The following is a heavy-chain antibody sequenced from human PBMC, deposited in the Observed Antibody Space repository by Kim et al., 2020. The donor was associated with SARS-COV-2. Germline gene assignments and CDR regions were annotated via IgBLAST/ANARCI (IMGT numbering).Heavy chain of an antibody. CDR3: ARGRYYYGSSGYHPPAEYYFDY. J-gene: IGHJ4*02. Sequence: GGSLRLSCAASGFTFSSYAMHWVRQAPGKGLEWVAVISYDGSNKYYADSVKGRFTISRDNSKNTLYLQMNSLRAEDTAVYYCARGRYYYGSSGYHPPAEYYFDYWGQGTLVTVAS. D-gene: IGHD3-22*01. CDR1: GFTFSSYA. V-gene: IGHV3-30-3*01. CDR2: ISYDGSNK.